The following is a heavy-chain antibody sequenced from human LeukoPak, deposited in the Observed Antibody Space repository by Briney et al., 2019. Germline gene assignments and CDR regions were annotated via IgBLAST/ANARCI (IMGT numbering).Heavy chain of an antibody. J-gene: IGHJ5*02. V-gene: IGHV3-23*01. D-gene: IGHD2-2*01. Sequence: GGSLRLSCAASGFTFSSYAMSWVRQAPGKGLEWVSAISGSGGSTYYADSVKGRFTISRDNSKNTLYLQMNSLRAEDTAVYYCARRDDLVVPAATSCCEPGGPRALVTVSS. CDR3: ARRDDLVVPAATSCCEP. CDR1: GFTFSSYA. CDR2: ISGSGGST.